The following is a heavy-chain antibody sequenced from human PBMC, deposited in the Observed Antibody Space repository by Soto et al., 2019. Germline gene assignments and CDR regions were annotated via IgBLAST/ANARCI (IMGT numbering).Heavy chain of an antibody. V-gene: IGHV1-18*01. CDR1: GYTFSNYG. CDR3: VSDSSGYRVPSDY. CDR2: ISTNNGNT. D-gene: IGHD3-22*01. Sequence: QIRLVQSGSEVKKPGASVKASCKASGYTFSNYGISWVRQAPGQGLEWMGWISTNNGNTYYSQKVQGRVTMTTDTSTTTAYMELKSLRSDDTGVYYCVSDSSGYRVPSDYWGQGSLITVSS. J-gene: IGHJ4*02.